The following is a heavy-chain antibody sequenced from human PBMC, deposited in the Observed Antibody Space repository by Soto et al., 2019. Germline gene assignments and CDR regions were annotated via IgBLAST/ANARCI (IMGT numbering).Heavy chain of an antibody. Sequence: SETLSLTCTVSGGSISSSSYYWGWIRQPPGKGLEWIGSIYYSGSTYYNPSLKSRVTISVDTSKNQFSLKLSSVTAADTAVYYCASRSSWIHYYGMDVWGQGTTVTVSS. CDR3: ASRSSWIHYYGMDV. D-gene: IGHD6-13*01. J-gene: IGHJ6*02. CDR2: IYYSGST. CDR1: GGSISSSSYY. V-gene: IGHV4-39*01.